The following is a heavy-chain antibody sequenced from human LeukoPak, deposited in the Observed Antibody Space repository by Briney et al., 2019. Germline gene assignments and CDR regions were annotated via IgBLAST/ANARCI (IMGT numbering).Heavy chain of an antibody. J-gene: IGHJ4*02. CDR2: INEDGSVI. CDR1: GFTFDDYA. Sequence: GGSLRLSCAASGFTFDDYAMHWVRQAPGRGLEWLANINEDGSVINYVDSVKGRFTISRDNAQNSLYLQMSSLRAEDTAVYYCASDRGYLQFDYWGQGTLVTVSS. V-gene: IGHV3-7*01. CDR3: ASDRGYLQFDY. D-gene: IGHD3-10*01.